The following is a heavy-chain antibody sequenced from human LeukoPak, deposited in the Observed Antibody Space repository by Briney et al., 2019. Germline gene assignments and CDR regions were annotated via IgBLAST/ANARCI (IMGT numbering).Heavy chain of an antibody. V-gene: IGHV3-23*01. D-gene: IGHD6-13*01. J-gene: IGHJ4*02. Sequence: GGSLRLSCAASGFTFSSYSMSWVRQAPGKGLEWVSSMSGSGGSTFYADSVKGRFTISRDNSKITLFLQMKSLRAEDTAVYYCAKGIAVAGRGFDHWGQGTLVTVTS. CDR3: AKGIAVAGRGFDH. CDR1: GFTFSSYS. CDR2: MSGSGGST.